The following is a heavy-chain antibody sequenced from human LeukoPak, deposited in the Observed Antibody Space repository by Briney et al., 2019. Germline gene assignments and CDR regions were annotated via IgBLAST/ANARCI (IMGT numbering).Heavy chain of an antibody. D-gene: IGHD2-15*01. CDR3: ARSLGYSCSGGICFYMDV. CDR2: IYPSGST. CDR1: GYFISTGYY. V-gene: IGHV4-38-2*01. J-gene: IGHJ6*03. Sequence: SETLSLTCAVSGYFISTGYYWGWIRRPPGKGLGWIGTIYPSGSTYYNPSLKGRVTISLATSKNQFSLSLSSMTAADTAVYYCARSLGYSCSGGICFYMDVWGKGTTVIVSS.